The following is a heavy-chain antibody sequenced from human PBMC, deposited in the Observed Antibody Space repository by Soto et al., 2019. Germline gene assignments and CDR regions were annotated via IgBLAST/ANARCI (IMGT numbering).Heavy chain of an antibody. CDR1: GFTFSSYG. J-gene: IGHJ6*03. Sequence: GGSLRLSCAASGFTFSSYGMHWVRQAPGKGLEWVAVIWYDGSNKYYADSVKGRFTISRDNSKNTLYLQMNSLRAEDTAVYYCARVKWFGELYHGPDLFGSSYYMDVWGKGTTVTVSS. D-gene: IGHD3-10*01. V-gene: IGHV3-33*01. CDR3: ARVKWFGELYHGPDLFGSSYYMDV. CDR2: IWYDGSNK.